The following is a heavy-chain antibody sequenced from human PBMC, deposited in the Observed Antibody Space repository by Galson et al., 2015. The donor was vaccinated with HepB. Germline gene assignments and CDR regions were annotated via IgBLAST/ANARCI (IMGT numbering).Heavy chain of an antibody. CDR3: AKDRSSRYYFDY. V-gene: IGHV3-30*18. J-gene: IGHJ4*02. CDR1: GFTLSSFE. Sequence: SLRLSCAVSGFTLSSFEMNWVRQAPGKGLEWVAVTSYDGSNKYYADSVKGRFTISRDNSKNTLYLQMNSLRAEDTAVYYCAKDRSSRYYFDYWGQGTLVTVSS. CDR2: TSYDGSNK. D-gene: IGHD6-13*01.